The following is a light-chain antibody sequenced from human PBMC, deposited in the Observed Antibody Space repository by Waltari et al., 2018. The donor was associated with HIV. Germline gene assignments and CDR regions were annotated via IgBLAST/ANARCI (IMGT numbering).Light chain of an antibody. CDR1: QGISSY. V-gene: IGKV1-9*01. J-gene: IGKJ2*01. CDR3: QQVNSYPVT. Sequence: DIQLTQTPSFLSASVRDRHTSTCRSRQGISSYLAWDQQKPGKVPKLLIYGASTLQSGVPSRFSGSGSGTEFTLTINSLQPEDFATYYCQQVNSYPVTFGQGTKLEIK. CDR2: GAS.